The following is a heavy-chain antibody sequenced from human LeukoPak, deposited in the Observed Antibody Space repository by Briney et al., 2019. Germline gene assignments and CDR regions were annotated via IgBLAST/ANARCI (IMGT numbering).Heavy chain of an antibody. V-gene: IGHV3-30-3*01. CDR2: ISYDGTIK. CDR1: GFSFTAYA. Sequence: GGSLRLSCAASGFSFTAYAMHWVRQAPGKGLEWVAVISYDGTIKHYGDSLKARVTISRDSSKNTVNLQMNSLKIDDAGTYYCGSGRQWLVREMGEYWGRGVLVAVSS. CDR3: GSGRQWLVREMGEY. D-gene: IGHD6-19*01. J-gene: IGHJ4*02.